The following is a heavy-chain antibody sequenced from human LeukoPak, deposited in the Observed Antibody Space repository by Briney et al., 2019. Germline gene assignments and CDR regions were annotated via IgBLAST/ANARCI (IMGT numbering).Heavy chain of an antibody. CDR3: ARDIVATNYFGY. D-gene: IGHD5-12*01. CDR1: GYTFTGYY. J-gene: IGHJ4*02. V-gene: IGHV1-2*02. Sequence: ASVKVSCKASGYTFTGYYMHWVRQAPGQGLEWMGWINPNSGGTNYAQKFQGRVTMTRDTSISTAYMELSRLRSDDTAVYYCARDIVATNYFGYWGQGTLVTVSS. CDR2: INPNSGGT.